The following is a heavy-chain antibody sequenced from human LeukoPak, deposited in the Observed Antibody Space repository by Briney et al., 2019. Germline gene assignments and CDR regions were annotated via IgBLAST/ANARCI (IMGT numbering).Heavy chain of an antibody. V-gene: IGHV3-30*18. J-gene: IGHJ4*02. CDR3: AKYQRQWLPKGGFDY. D-gene: IGHD6-19*01. CDR1: GITFSSYG. CDR2: ISYDGNNK. Sequence: GGSLRLSCAASGITFSSYGMHWVRQAPGKGLEWVAVISYDGNNKYYADSVKGRFTISRDNSKNTLYLQMNSLRAEDTAVYYCAKYQRQWLPKGGFDYWGQGTLVTVSS.